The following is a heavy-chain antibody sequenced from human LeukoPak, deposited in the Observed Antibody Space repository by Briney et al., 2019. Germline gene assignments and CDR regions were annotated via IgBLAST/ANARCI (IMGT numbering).Heavy chain of an antibody. CDR1: GYTFTGYY. D-gene: IGHD3-3*01. CDR3: ARTYYDFWSGYYFSSDFDY. Sequence: VASVKVSCKASGYTFTGYYMHWVRQAPGQGLEWMGWINPNSGGTNYAQKFQGRVTMTRDTSISTAYMELSRLRSDDAAVYYCARTYYDFWSGYYFSSDFDYWGQGTLVTVSS. CDR2: INPNSGGT. V-gene: IGHV1-2*02. J-gene: IGHJ4*02.